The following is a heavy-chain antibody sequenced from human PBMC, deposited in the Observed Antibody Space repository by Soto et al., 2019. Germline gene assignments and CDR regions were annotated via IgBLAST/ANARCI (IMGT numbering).Heavy chain of an antibody. J-gene: IGHJ4*02. V-gene: IGHV3-9*01. CDR1: GFTFDDYA. D-gene: IGHD5-12*01. CDR3: AKDRDGYNSHFDY. CDR2: ISWNSGSI. Sequence: EVQLVESGGGLVQPGRSLRLSCAASGFTFDDYAMHWVRQAPGKGLEWVSGISWNSGSIGYADSVKGRFTISRDNAKNSLYLQMNSLRAEDTALYYCAKDRDGYNSHFDYWGQGTLVTVSS.